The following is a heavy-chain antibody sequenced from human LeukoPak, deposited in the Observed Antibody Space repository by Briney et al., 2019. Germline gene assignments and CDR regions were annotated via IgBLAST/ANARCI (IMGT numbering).Heavy chain of an antibody. Sequence: GGSLRLSCAASGIXFSSYGMHWVRQAPGKGQEWVAVISYDGSNKYYADSVKGRFTISRDNSKNTLYLQMNSLRAEDTAVYYCAKDHGSGSVFDYWGQGTLVTVSS. V-gene: IGHV3-30*18. CDR1: GIXFSSYG. CDR2: ISYDGSNK. J-gene: IGHJ4*02. D-gene: IGHD3-10*01. CDR3: AKDHGSGSVFDY.